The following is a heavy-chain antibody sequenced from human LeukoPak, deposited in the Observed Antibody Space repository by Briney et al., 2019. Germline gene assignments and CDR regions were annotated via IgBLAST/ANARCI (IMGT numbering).Heavy chain of an antibody. CDR3: AIIYGSGSYYLDY. V-gene: IGHV3-30*03. D-gene: IGHD3-10*01. CDR1: GSTFSSYG. Sequence: GRSLRLSCAASGSTFSSYGMHWVRQAPGKRLEWVAVISHGGSNKYYTDSVKGRFTISRDNSENTLYLQMNSLRAEDTAVYYCAIIYGSGSYYLDYWGQGTLVTVSS. CDR2: ISHGGSNK. J-gene: IGHJ4*02.